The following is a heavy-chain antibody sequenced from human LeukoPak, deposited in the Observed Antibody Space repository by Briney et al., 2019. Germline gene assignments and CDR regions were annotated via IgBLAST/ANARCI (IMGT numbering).Heavy chain of an antibody. V-gene: IGHV3-30*18. D-gene: IGHD3-3*01. CDR2: ISYDGSNK. CDR1: GFTFSSYG. J-gene: IGHJ4*02. Sequence: PGRSLRLSCAASGFTFSSYGMHWVRQAPGKGLEWVAVISYDGSNKYYADSVKGRFTISRDNSKNTLYLQMNSLRAEDTAVYYCAKEEVHDFWSGYPRTRDPDYWGQGTLVTVSS. CDR3: AKEEVHDFWSGYPRTRDPDY.